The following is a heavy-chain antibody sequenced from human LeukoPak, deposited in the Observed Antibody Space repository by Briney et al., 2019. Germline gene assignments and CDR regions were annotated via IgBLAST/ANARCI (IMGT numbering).Heavy chain of an antibody. V-gene: IGHV3-21*01. J-gene: IGHJ4*02. CDR1: GFTFSSYT. D-gene: IGHD2-2*01. CDR2: ISSSRSYI. Sequence: PGGSLRLSCAASGFTFSSYTMNWVRQAPGKGLEWVSSISSSRSYIYNADSVKGRFTISRDNAKNSLYLQMNSLRAEDTAVYYCARDHCSSTSCFPSGTDYFDSWGQGTPVTVSS. CDR3: ARDHCSSTSCFPSGTDYFDS.